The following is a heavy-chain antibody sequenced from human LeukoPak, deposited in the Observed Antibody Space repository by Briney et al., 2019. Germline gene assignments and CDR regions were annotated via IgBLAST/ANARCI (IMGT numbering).Heavy chain of an antibody. CDR3: ARDPSGYYYGSGTLIPRSLDY. CDR1: GYTFTSYG. CDR2: ISAYNGNT. V-gene: IGHV1-18*01. J-gene: IGHJ4*02. Sequence: ASVKVSCKASGYTFTSYGISWVRQAPGQGLEWMGCISAYNGNTNYAQKLQGRVTMTTDTSTSTAYMELRSLRSDDTAVYYCARDPSGYYYGSGTLIPRSLDYWGQGTLVTVSS. D-gene: IGHD3-10*01.